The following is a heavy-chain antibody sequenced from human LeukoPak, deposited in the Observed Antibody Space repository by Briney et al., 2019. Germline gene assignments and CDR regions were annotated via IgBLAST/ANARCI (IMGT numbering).Heavy chain of an antibody. V-gene: IGHV1-8*01. D-gene: IGHD1-26*01. CDR2: MNPNSGNT. J-gene: IGHJ4*02. CDR3: ARVREGVVGAYYFDY. Sequence: GASVKVSCKASGYTFTGYDINWVRQATGQGLEWMGWMNPNSGNTGYAQKFQGRVTMTRNTSISTAYMELSSLRSEDTAVYYCARVREGVVGAYYFDYWGQGTLVTVSS. CDR1: GYTFTGYD.